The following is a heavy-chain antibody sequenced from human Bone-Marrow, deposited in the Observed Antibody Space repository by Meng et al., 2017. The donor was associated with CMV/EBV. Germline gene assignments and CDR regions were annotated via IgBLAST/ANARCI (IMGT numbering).Heavy chain of an antibody. D-gene: IGHD6-19*01. Sequence: SVPVSCKASVGTFSSYAISWVRQAPGQGLEWMGWINPNSGGTNYAQKFRGRVTMTRDTPISTAYMELSRLRSDETPVYYGARMYSSGWYSFYYYYGMDVWGQGTTVTVSS. J-gene: IGHJ6*02. CDR2: INPNSGGT. CDR1: VGTFSSYA. V-gene: IGHV1-2*02. CDR3: ARMYSSGWYSFYYYYGMDV.